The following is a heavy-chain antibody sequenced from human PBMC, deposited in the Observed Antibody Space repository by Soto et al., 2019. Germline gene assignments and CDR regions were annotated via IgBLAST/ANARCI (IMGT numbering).Heavy chain of an antibody. D-gene: IGHD6-13*01. CDR3: ARASDSTWYNWFDP. Sequence: QVQLVQSGAEVKKPGSSVKISCKTSGGNFSRNGISWVRQAPRQGLEWMGGIIPIFGTTNYAHKFRGRVTVTADESTGTVYMVMNSLRSEDTAVYYCARASDSTWYNWFDPWGQGTLVTVSS. J-gene: IGHJ5*02. CDR1: GGNFSRNG. CDR2: IIPIFGTT. V-gene: IGHV1-69*01.